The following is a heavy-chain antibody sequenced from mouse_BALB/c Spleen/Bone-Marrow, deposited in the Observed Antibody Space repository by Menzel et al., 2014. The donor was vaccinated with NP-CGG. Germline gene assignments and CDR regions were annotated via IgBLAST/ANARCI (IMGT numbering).Heavy chain of an antibody. Sequence: VQLQQSGAELVKPGASVKLSCKASGYTFTSYYMYWVKQRPGQGLEWIEEINPSNGGTNFNEKFKSKATLTVDKSSSTAYMQLSSLTSEDSAVYYCTRSDGYYVPHWYFDVWGAGTTVTVSS. CDR1: GYTFTSYY. V-gene: IGHV1S81*02. D-gene: IGHD2-3*01. J-gene: IGHJ1*01. CDR2: INPSNGGT. CDR3: TRSDGYYVPHWYFDV.